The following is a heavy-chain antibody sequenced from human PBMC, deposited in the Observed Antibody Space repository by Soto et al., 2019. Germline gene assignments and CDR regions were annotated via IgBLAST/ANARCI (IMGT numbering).Heavy chain of an antibody. CDR1: GFTFSNYA. J-gene: IGHJ4*02. D-gene: IGHD6-13*01. Sequence: EVQLLESGGGLVQPGGSLRLSCAASGFTFSNYAMNWVRQAPGKWLEWVSAISGSGDSTYYADSVKGRFTISRDNSKNTLYLQMNSLRAEDTAIYYCAKRTSGSSYDYWGQGTLVTVSS. V-gene: IGHV3-23*01. CDR2: ISGSGDST. CDR3: AKRTSGSSYDY.